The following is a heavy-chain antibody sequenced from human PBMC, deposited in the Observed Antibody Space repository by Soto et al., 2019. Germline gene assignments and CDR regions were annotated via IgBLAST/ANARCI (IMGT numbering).Heavy chain of an antibody. CDR2: ISWNSGSI. CDR3: AKALGYCSGGSCYFYGMDV. J-gene: IGHJ6*02. CDR1: GFTFDDYA. Sequence: EVQLVESGGGLVQPGRSLRLSCAASGFTFDDYAMHWVRQAPGKGLEWVSGISWNSGSIGYADSVKGRFTISRDNAKNSLYLQMNSLRAEDTALYYCAKALGYCSGGSCYFYGMDVWGQGTTVTVSS. V-gene: IGHV3-9*01. D-gene: IGHD2-15*01.